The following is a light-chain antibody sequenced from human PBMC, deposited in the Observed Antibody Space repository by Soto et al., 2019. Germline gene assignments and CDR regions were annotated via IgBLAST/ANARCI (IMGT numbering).Light chain of an antibody. CDR3: QQSYRTPST. V-gene: IGKV1-39*01. J-gene: IGKJ2*01. CDR1: QIISNY. CDR2: AAF. Sequence: DIQMPQSPSSLSASVGDRVTITCRSSQIISNYLNWYQQKPGKAPKLLIYAAFSLQSGVPSRFSCSGSGTDFTVTISSLQPEDSATDYCQQSYRTPSTFGQGTKLEIK.